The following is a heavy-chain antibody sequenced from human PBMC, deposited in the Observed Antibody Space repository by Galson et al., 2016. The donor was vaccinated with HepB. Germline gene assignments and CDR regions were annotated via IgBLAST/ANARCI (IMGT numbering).Heavy chain of an antibody. Sequence: SLRLSCAASGFTFSSYAMSWVRQAPGKGLEWVSSISGDGAPYYVDSMKGRFTISRDNSTDTLYLQMISLRAEDTAVYYCARDRGFYSSTWDWGQGTLVTVSP. CDR2: ISGDGAP. J-gene: IGHJ4*02. V-gene: IGHV3-23*01. D-gene: IGHD2-2*01. CDR3: ARDRGFYSSTWD. CDR1: GFTFSSYA.